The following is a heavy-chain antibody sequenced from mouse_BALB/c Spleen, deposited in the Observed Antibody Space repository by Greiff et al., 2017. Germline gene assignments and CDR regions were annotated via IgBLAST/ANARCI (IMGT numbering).Heavy chain of an antibody. J-gene: IGHJ2*01. CDR2: IDPSDSET. Sequence: QVQLKQPGAELVKPGAPVKLSCKASGYTFTSYWMNWVKQRPGRGLEWIGRIDPSDSETHYNQKFKDKATLTVDKSSSTAYIQLSSLTSEDSAVYYCARFGNYVEIDYWGQGTTLTVSS. D-gene: IGHD2-1*01. V-gene: IGHV1-69*02. CDR1: GYTFTSYW. CDR3: ARFGNYVEIDY.